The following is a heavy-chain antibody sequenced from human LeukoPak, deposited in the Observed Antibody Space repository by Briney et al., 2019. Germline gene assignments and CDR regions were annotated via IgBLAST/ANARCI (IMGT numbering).Heavy chain of an antibody. V-gene: IGHV3-66*01. CDR2: IYSGGRT. Sequence: GGSLRLSCAASGFTVSSNYMNWVRQAPGKGLEWVSVIYSGGRTYYADSVKGRFTISRDNSKNTLYLQMNSLRAEDTAVYYCARDSASGSYYLEYFQHWGQGTLVTVSS. CDR1: GFTVSSNY. CDR3: ARDSASGSYYLEYFQH. D-gene: IGHD3-10*01. J-gene: IGHJ1*01.